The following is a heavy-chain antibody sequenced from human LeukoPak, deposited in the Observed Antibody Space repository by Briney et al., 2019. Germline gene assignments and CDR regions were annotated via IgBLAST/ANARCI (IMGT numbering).Heavy chain of an antibody. D-gene: IGHD5-18*01. CDR3: AKAYLGYSYGLDY. CDR2: IYSGGST. J-gene: IGHJ4*02. CDR1: GFTASSNY. V-gene: IGHV3-66*01. Sequence: GGSLRLSCAASGFTASSNYMSWVRQAPGEGLEWGSVIYSGGSTYSADSVKGRFTISRDNSKNTLYLQMNSLRAEDTAVYYCAKAYLGYSYGLDYWGQGTLVTVSS.